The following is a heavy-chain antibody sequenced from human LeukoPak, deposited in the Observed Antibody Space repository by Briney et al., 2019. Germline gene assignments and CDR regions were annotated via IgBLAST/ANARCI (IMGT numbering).Heavy chain of an antibody. CDR2: IYYSGST. CDR3: ARGLGYPRNWFDP. V-gene: IGHV4-30-4*01. CDR1: GGSISSGDYY. Sequence: SETLSLTCTVSGGSISSGDYYWSWIRQPPGKGLEWIGYIYYSGSTYYNPSLKSRVTISVDTSKNQFSLKLSSVTAADTAVYYCARGLGYPRNWFDPWGQGTLVTVSS. J-gene: IGHJ5*02. D-gene: IGHD5-12*01.